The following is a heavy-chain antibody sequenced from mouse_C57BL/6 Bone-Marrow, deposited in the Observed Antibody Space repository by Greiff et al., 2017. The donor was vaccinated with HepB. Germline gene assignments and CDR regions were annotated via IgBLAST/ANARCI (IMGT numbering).Heavy chain of an antibody. CDR1: GYTFTSYW. CDR2: INPSSGYT. CDR3: GRGITTVPYYFDY. Sequence: QVQLQQSGAELAKPGASVKLSCKASGYTFTSYWMHWVKQRPGQGLEWIGYINPSSGYTKYNQKFKDKATLTADKSSSTAYMQLSSLTYEDSAVYYCGRGITTVPYYFDYWGQGTTLTVSS. D-gene: IGHD1-1*01. V-gene: IGHV1-7*01. J-gene: IGHJ2*01.